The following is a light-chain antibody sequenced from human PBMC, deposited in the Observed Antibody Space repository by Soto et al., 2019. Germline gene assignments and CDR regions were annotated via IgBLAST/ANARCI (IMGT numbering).Light chain of an antibody. J-gene: IGKJ5*01. Sequence: EIVMTQSPATLSVSPGERATLSCRASQSVSSNLAWYQQKPGQAPRLLIYDASNRATGIPARFSGSGSGTDFTLTISSLEPEDFAVYYCQQYGSSPRTFGQGTRLENK. V-gene: IGKV3D-15*01. CDR1: QSVSSN. CDR2: DAS. CDR3: QQYGSSPRT.